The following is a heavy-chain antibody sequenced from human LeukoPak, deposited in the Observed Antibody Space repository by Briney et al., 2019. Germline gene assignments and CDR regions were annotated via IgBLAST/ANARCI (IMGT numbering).Heavy chain of an antibody. J-gene: IGHJ4*02. V-gene: IGHV3-66*01. CDR1: GFTVENNY. CDR3: ALRSAANWCLRD. Sequence: GGSLRLSCAASGFTVENNYMSWVPHAPGKGLEWGSIIYSGAGTHYADSVRGRFTISTDNSKNTLYLQMSSLRVEDTAVYYCALRSAANWCLRDWGQGTLVTVSS. D-gene: IGHD1-1*01. CDR2: IYSGAGT.